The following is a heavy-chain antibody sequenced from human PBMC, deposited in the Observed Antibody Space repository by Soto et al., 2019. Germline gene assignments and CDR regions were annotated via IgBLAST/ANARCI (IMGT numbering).Heavy chain of an antibody. D-gene: IGHD3-10*01. V-gene: IGHV4-34*01. Sequence: PSETLSLTCAVYGGSFSGYYWSWIRQPPGKGLEWIGEINHSGSTNYNPSLKSRVTISVDTSKNQFSLKLSSVTAADTAVYYCARLGLAFGEYYFDYWGQGTLVTVS. J-gene: IGHJ4*02. CDR3: ARLGLAFGEYYFDY. CDR2: INHSGST. CDR1: GGSFSGYY.